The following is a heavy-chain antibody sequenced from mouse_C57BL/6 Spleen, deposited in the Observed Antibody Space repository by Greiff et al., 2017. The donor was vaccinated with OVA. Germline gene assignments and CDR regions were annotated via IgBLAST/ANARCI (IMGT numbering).Heavy chain of an antibody. J-gene: IGHJ4*01. CDR1: GFTFSDYG. Sequence: EVLLVESGGGLVKPGGSLKLSCAASGFTFSDYGMHWVRQAPEKGLEWVAYISSGSSTIYYADTVKGRFTISRDNATNTLFLRLTSLRSEDTALYYCARTDRYFYAMDYWGQGTSVTVSS. D-gene: IGHD1-1*01. CDR2: ISSGSSTI. V-gene: IGHV5-17*01. CDR3: ARTDRYFYAMDY.